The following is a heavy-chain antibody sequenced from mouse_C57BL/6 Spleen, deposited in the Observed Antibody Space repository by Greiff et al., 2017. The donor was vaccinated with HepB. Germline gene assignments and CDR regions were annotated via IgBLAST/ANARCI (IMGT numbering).Heavy chain of an antibody. CDR1: GFTFSSYG. D-gene: IGHD2-4*01. J-gene: IGHJ3*01. CDR2: ISSGGSYT. CDR3: ARRTYDYDEIAY. V-gene: IGHV5-6*01. Sequence: EVHLVESGGDLVKPGGSLKLSCAASGFTFSSYGMSWVRQTPDKRLEWVATISSGGSYTYYPDSVKGRFTISRDNAKNTLYLQMSSLKSEDTAMYYCARRTYDYDEIAYWGQGTLVTVSA.